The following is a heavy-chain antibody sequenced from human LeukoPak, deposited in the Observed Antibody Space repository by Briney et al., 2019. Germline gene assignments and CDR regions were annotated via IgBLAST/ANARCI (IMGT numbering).Heavy chain of an antibody. CDR3: AKHMRATNTYSFFGLDV. Sequence: GGSLRLSCAATGFTFKDYGMHWVRQPPGQGMEWVSSINWNGGGTDYADSVKGRFTISRDNAKNSLYLQLSSLRPEDTALYYCAKHMRATNTYSFFGLDVWGQGTTVTVSS. J-gene: IGHJ6*02. D-gene: IGHD1-26*01. CDR2: INWNGGGT. V-gene: IGHV3-9*01. CDR1: GFTFKDYG.